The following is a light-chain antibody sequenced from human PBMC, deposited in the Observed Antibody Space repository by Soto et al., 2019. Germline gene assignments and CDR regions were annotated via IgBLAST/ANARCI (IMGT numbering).Light chain of an antibody. CDR3: KQSYTIPS. CDR1: QSVDRF. J-gene: IGKJ4*01. CDR2: GAS. Sequence: DIQMTQSPSSLFASVGDRVTITCRASQSVDRFLNWYQQKPGKAPKLLIYGASSLENGAPSRFSGSGSGAYFTLTISSLQPDDFATYYCKQSYTIPSFGGGTKVEI. V-gene: IGKV1-39*01.